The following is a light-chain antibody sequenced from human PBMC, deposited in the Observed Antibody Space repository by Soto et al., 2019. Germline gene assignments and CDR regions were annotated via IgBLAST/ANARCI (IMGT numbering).Light chain of an antibody. CDR3: QQRSNWPPRT. J-gene: IGKJ3*01. CDR1: QSVSSY. V-gene: IGKV3-11*01. Sequence: EIVLTQSPATLSLSPGERATLSCRASQSVSSYLAWYKQKPGQAPRLLIYDASNRATGIPARFSGSGSGTDFPLTISSLEPEDFAVYYCQQRSNWPPRTFGPGTKVDIK. CDR2: DAS.